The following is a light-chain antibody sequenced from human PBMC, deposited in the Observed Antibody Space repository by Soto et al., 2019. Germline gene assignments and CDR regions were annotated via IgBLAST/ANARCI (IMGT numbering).Light chain of an antibody. CDR2: GAS. J-gene: IGKJ1*01. CDR1: QSVSSSY. CDR3: QQYGSSPSWT. Sequence: ELVLTTSPGTLSLSPGERATLSCRASQSVSSSYLAWYQQKPGQAPRLLIYGASSRATVIPDRFSGSGSGTDFTLTISRLEPEDLAVYYCQQYGSSPSWTVGQGTKV. V-gene: IGKV3-20*01.